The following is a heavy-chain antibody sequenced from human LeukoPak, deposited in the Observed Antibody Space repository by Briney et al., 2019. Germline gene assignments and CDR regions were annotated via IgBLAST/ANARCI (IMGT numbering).Heavy chain of an antibody. CDR3: ARDGCSSTSCYTGSVIYYYYYYMDV. CDR2: ISSSSSYI. V-gene: IGHV3-21*01. J-gene: IGHJ6*03. Sequence: GGSLRLSCAASGFTFSSYSTNWVRQAPGKGLEWVSSISSSSSYIYYADSVKGRFTISRDNAKNSLYLQMNSLRAEDTAVYYCARDGCSSTSCYTGSVIYYYYYYMDVWGKGTTVTVSS. CDR1: GFTFSSYS. D-gene: IGHD2-2*02.